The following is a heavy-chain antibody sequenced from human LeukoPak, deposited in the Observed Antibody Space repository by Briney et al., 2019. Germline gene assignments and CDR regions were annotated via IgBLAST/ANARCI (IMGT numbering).Heavy chain of an antibody. V-gene: IGHV1-18*01. J-gene: IGHJ4*02. CDR1: GCTFTSYG. CDR3: ARDQGYYDTSGYDY. D-gene: IGHD3-22*01. Sequence: ASVKVSCKASGCTFTSYGISWVRQAPGQGLEWMGWISAYNGDTNYAQKVQGRVTMTTDTSTSTAYMELRSLRSDDTAVYYCARDQGYYDTSGYDYWGQGTLVTVSS. CDR2: ISAYNGDT.